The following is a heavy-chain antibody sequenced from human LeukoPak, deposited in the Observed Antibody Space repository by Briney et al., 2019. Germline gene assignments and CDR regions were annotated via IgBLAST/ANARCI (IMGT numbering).Heavy chain of an antibody. J-gene: IGHJ6*02. CDR3: ATGSLGDYYYGMDV. CDR2: IHSSGTT. D-gene: IGHD6-13*01. V-gene: IGHV3-66*01. Sequence: AGGSLRLPCAASGFTFRNNYMSWVRQAPGKGLEWVSVIHSSGTTFYADSVKGRITISRDDSKNTLYLQINSLRAEDTAVYYCATGSLGDYYYGMDVWGQGTTVTVSS. CDR1: GFTFRNNY.